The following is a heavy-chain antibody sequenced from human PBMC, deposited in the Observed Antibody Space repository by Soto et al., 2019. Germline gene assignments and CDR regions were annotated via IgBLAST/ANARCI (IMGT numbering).Heavy chain of an antibody. CDR3: VRDGDS. J-gene: IGHJ4*02. Sequence: SETLSLTCTVSGGSISSQYWSWIRQPPGKGLEWIGYIYYSGSTNYNPSLKSRVSISVDTSKNRFSLKLSSVTAADTALYYCVRDGDSWGQGILVTVSS. V-gene: IGHV4-59*11. CDR2: IYYSGST. CDR1: GGSISSQY.